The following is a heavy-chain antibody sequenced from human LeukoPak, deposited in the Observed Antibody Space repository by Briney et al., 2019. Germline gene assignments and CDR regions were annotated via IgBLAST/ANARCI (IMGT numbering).Heavy chain of an antibody. CDR2: IGRDGSAT. J-gene: IGHJ4*02. CDR3: ARGAGWSGSGTYYFDY. D-gene: IGHD3-10*01. CDR1: GFTFSGYW. V-gene: IGHV3-74*01. Sequence: PGGSLRLSCAASGFTFSGYWMHWVRQAPGKGLVWVSRIGRDGSATNYADSVKGRFTISRVNVKNTLYLQMNSLRAEDTAVYYCARGAGWSGSGTYYFDYWGRGTLGTVSS.